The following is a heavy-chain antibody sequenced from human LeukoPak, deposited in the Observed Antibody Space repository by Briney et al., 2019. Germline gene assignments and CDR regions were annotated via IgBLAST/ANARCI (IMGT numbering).Heavy chain of an antibody. CDR2: IYYSGST. V-gene: IGHV4-59*01. D-gene: IGHD5-12*01. CDR1: GGSISSYY. Sequence: SETLSLTCTVSGGSISSYYWSWIRQPPGKGPEWIGYIYYSGSTNYNPSLKSRVTISVDTSKNQFSLKLSSVTAADTAVYYCARGMVATDAAFDYWGQGTLVTVSS. J-gene: IGHJ4*02. CDR3: ARGMVATDAAFDY.